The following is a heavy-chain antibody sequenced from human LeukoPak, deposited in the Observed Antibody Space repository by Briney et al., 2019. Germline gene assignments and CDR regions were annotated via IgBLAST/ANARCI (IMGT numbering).Heavy chain of an antibody. CDR1: GGSISTASYY. CDR2: IHTSGST. CDR3: TTGGGYDAFDT. J-gene: IGHJ4*02. Sequence: PSETLSLTCTVSGGSISTASYYWSWIRQPAGGGLEWIGRIHTSGSTNYNPSLKSRVTISIDTSKNQFFLKLSLVTAAATALYYCTTGGGYDAFDTWGQGTLVTGSS. D-gene: IGHD5-12*01. V-gene: IGHV4-61*02.